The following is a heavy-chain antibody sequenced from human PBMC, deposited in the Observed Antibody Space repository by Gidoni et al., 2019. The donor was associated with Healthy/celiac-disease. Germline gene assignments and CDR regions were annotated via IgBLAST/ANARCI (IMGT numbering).Heavy chain of an antibody. CDR3: ATRGWGAYCFDY. Sequence: QVQLQESGPGLVKPSGTLSLTCAVSGGSISSSNRWSWVRQPPGKGLEWIGEIYHSGSTNYNPNYNPSLKSRVTIPADKSKNQFSLKLSSVTAADTAMYYCATRGWGAYCFDYWGQGTLVTVSS. V-gene: IGHV4-4*02. D-gene: IGHD3-16*01. J-gene: IGHJ4*02. CDR2: IYHSGSTNYNP. CDR1: GGSISSSNR.